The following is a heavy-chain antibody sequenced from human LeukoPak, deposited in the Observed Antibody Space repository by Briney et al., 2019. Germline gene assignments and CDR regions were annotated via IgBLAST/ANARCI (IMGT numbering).Heavy chain of an antibody. CDR2: IYTSGST. V-gene: IGHV4-4*07. CDR1: GGSISSYF. D-gene: IGHD1-26*01. Sequence: SETLSLTCTVSGGSISSYFWSWIRQPAGKGLEWIGRIYTSGSTDYNPSLKSRVTLSVDTSKNQFSLKLSSVTAADTAVYYCARGASGNYHYFDHWGQGTLVTVSS. J-gene: IGHJ4*02. CDR3: ARGASGNYHYFDH.